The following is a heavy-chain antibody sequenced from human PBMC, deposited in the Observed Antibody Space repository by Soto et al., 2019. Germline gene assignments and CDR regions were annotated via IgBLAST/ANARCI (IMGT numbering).Heavy chain of an antibody. CDR1: GGSFTTYY. CDR2: IKHSGET. Sequence: PSETLSLTSAVSGGSFTTYYWSWIRQSPAKGLEWIGEIKHSGETRYNPSLNDRVTMSVDTSRTQSSLKLRSVTAADTAVYYCTRQWSSGYYSDFWGQGTVVTVSS. J-gene: IGHJ4*02. CDR3: TRQWSSGYYSDF. V-gene: IGHV4-34*01. D-gene: IGHD3-22*01.